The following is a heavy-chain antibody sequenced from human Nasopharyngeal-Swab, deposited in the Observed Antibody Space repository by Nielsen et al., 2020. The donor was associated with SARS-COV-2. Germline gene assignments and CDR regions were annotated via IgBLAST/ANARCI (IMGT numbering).Heavy chain of an antibody. D-gene: IGHD2-2*01. J-gene: IGHJ1*01. CDR3: ARYCSSTSCYGPALALQH. CDR1: GGSISSSYW. CDR2: IYHSGST. Sequence: SETLSLTCAVSGGSISSSYWWTWVRQPPGKGLEWIGEIYHSGSTNYNPSLKSRVTISVDKSKNQFSLKLSSVTAADTAVYYCARYCSSTSCYGPALALQHWGQGTLVTVSP. V-gene: IGHV4-4*02.